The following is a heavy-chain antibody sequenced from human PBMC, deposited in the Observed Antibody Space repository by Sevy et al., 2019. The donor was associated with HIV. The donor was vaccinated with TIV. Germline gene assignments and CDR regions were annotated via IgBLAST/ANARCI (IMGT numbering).Heavy chain of an antibody. CDR1: GGSISRSSYY. CDR2: IYSTGST. J-gene: IGHJ2*01. V-gene: IGHV4-39*01. CDR3: ATPRGSDWYEGTGGYFDL. Sequence: PETLSLTCTVSGGSISRSSYYWGWIRHPPGKGLDWIGSIYSTGSTSYNPSLKSRVTLSADTSKNQFSLKLDSVSAADTAVYYCATPRGSDWYEGTGGYFDLWGRGALVTVSS. D-gene: IGHD6-19*01.